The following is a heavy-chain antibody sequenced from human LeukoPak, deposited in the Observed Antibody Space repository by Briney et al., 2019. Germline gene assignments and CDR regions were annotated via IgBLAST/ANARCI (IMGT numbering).Heavy chain of an antibody. CDR2: ISSSSSTI. CDR1: GFTFSSYS. CDR3: ARYDYYYYYYGMDV. D-gene: IGHD3-16*01. Sequence: GGSLRLSCAASGFTFSSYSMNWVRQAPGKGLEWVSYISSSSSTIYYADSVKGRFTISRDNAKNSLYLQMNSLRAEDTAVYYCARYDYYYYYYGMDVWGQGTTVTVSS. V-gene: IGHV3-48*01. J-gene: IGHJ6*02.